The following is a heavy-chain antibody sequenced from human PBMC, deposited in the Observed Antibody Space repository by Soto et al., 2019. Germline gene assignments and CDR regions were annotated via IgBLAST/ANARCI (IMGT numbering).Heavy chain of an antibody. CDR1: GGSISSSSYY. J-gene: IGHJ6*02. V-gene: IGHV4-39*02. Sequence: QLQLQESGPGLVKPSETLSLTCTVSGGSISSSSYYWGWIRQPPGKGLEWIGSIYYSGSTYYNPSLKSRVPIPVATPKNPFSLMLSSVTDAAPAVYYCAGDALSSPPSWRVYYDYYGMDVWGQGTPVTVPS. CDR3: AGDALSSPPSWRVYYDYYGMDV. D-gene: IGHD6-13*01. CDR2: IYYSGST.